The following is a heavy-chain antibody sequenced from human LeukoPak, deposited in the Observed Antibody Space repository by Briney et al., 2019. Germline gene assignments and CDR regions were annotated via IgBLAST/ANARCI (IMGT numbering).Heavy chain of an antibody. D-gene: IGHD3-22*01. J-gene: IGHJ4*02. CDR3: ARDNSAPPHYDSSGCDY. CDR1: GFTFSSYG. CDR2: IWYDGSNK. V-gene: IGHV3-33*01. Sequence: GRSLRLSCAASGFTFSSYGMHWVRQAPGKGLEGVAVIWYDGSNKYYADSVKGRFTISRDNSKNTLYLQMNSLRAEDTAVYYCARDNSAPPHYDSSGCDYWGQGTLVTVSS.